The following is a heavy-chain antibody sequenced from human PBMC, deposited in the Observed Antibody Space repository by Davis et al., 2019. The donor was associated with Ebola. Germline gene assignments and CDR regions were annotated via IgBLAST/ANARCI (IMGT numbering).Heavy chain of an antibody. V-gene: IGHV3-7*03. D-gene: IGHD3-3*01. J-gene: IGHJ4*02. CDR1: GFAFSSYW. Sequence: GESLKISCAASGFAFSSYWMTWVRQAPGKGLEWVADMRGDGQSQYYVDSVKGRFTISRDNAKNSAFLQMNSLRVEDTAIYYCATERWLKHSDSWSGFSDWWGQGTLVTVSS. CDR3: ATERWLKHSDSWSGFSDW. CDR2: MRGDGQSQ.